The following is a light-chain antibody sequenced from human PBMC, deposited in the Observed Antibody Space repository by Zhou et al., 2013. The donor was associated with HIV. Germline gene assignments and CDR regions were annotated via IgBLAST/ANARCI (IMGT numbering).Light chain of an antibody. CDR2: DTS. CDR3: QKYNSEALT. CDR1: QGINRW. Sequence: DIQMTQSPSYVSASVGDRVTITCRASQGINRWMVWYQQKPGNAPRLLIYDTSTLYSGVPSRFSGSGSGTEYTLTIKGLQPEDVATYYCQKYNSEALTFGGGTKVEIK. J-gene: IGKJ4*01. V-gene: IGKV1-12*01.